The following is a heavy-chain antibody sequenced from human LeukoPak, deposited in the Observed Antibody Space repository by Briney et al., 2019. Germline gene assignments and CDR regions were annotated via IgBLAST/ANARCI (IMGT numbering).Heavy chain of an antibody. CDR3: ARDRGTDNWYFDL. CDR1: GFTFNTYT. V-gene: IGHV3-21*01. Sequence: PGGSLRLSCTASGFTFNTYTMNWVRQAPGKGLEWVSSISRSSGYIYYADSVKGRFTISRDNAKNSLYLQMNSLRAEDTAVYYCARDRGTDNWYFDLWGRGTLVTVSS. J-gene: IGHJ2*01. CDR2: ISRSSGYI. D-gene: IGHD3-10*01.